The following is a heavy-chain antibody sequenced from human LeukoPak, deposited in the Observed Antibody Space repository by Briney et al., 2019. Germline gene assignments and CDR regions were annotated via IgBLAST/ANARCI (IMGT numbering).Heavy chain of an antibody. CDR3: ARDQRYRYYYDSGVAFDY. CDR2: ISSSSSTI. J-gene: IGHJ4*02. Sequence: GGSLRLSCAASGFTFSSYSMNWVRQAPGKGLEWVSYISSSSSTIYYADSVKGRFTISRDNAKNSLYLQMNSLRDEDTAVYYCARDQRYRYYYDSGVAFDYWAREPWSPSPQ. CDR1: GFTFSSYS. D-gene: IGHD3-22*01. V-gene: IGHV3-48*02.